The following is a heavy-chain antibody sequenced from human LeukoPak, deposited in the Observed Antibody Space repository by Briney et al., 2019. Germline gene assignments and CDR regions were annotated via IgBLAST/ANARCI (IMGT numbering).Heavy chain of an antibody. V-gene: IGHV4-4*07. CDR3: ACTVLWFGESNWFDP. CDR1: GGSISSYY. CDR2: IYTSGST. J-gene: IGHJ5*02. D-gene: IGHD3-10*01. Sequence: PSETLSLTCTVSGGSISSYYWSWIRQPAGKGLEWIGRIYTSGSTNYNPSLKSRVTMSVDTSKNQFSLKLSSVTAADTAVYYCACTVLWFGESNWFDPWGQGTLVTVSS.